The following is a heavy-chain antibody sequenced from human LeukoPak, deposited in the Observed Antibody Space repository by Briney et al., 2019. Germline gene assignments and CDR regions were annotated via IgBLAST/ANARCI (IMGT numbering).Heavy chain of an antibody. D-gene: IGHD4-23*01. CDR3: ARDSAPITVVTPLDAFDI. CDR2: INAGNGNT. Sequence: ASVKVSCKASGYTFTSYAMHWVRQAPGQRLEWMGWINAGNGNTKYSQKFQGRVTITRDTSASTAYMELSSLRSEDTAVYYCARDSAPITVVTPLDAFDIWGQGTMVTVSS. J-gene: IGHJ3*02. V-gene: IGHV1-3*01. CDR1: GYTFTSYA.